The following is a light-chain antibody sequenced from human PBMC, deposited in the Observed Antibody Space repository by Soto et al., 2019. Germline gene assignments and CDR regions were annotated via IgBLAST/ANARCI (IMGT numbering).Light chain of an antibody. J-gene: IGLJ1*01. CDR1: SSDVGSYNL. V-gene: IGLV2-23*01. Sequence: QSVLAQPASVSGSPGQSITISCTGTSSDVGSYNLVSWYQQHPGKAPKLMIYEGSKRPSGVSNRFSGSKSGSTASLTISGLQAEDEADYYCCSYAGSSTSYVFGNGTKVTVL. CDR3: CSYAGSSTSYV. CDR2: EGS.